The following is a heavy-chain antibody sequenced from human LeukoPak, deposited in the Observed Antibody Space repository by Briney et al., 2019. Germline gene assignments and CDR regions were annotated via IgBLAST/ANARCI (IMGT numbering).Heavy chain of an antibody. CDR2: IGHSGGT. J-gene: IGHJ3*02. V-gene: IGHV4-34*01. CDR3: ARKPDSGSYQGAFDI. D-gene: IGHD1-26*01. Sequence: SETLSLTCAVYGGSFSGYYWSWIRQPPGKGLEWIGEIGHSGGTNYNPSLKSRVTISVDTSKNQFSLKLSSVTAADTAVYYCARKPDSGSYQGAFDIWGQGTMVTVSS. CDR1: GGSFSGYY.